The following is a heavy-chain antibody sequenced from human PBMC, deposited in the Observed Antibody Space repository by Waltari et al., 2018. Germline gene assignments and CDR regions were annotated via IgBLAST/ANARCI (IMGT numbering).Heavy chain of an antibody. CDR2: INHSGST. CDR3: ARVTLLGATRDGNWFDP. Sequence: QVQLQQWGAGLLKPSETLSLTCAVYGGSFSGYYWSWIRQPPGKGLEWIGEINHSGSTNYNPSLKSRVTISVDTSKNQFSLKLSSVTAADTAAYYCARVTLLGATRDGNWFDPWGQGTLVTVSS. D-gene: IGHD1-26*01. J-gene: IGHJ5*02. V-gene: IGHV4-34*01. CDR1: GGSFSGYY.